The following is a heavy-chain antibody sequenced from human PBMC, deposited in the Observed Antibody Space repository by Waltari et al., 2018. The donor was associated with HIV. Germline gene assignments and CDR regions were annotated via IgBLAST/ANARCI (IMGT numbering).Heavy chain of an antibody. Sequence: QSGPQVKKPGTSVTVSCQASGFVFSSSAIHWLRQRRGERLEWMAFVVGASEDRNVAQGLREGVSLSVDKSTETINLELSSLRSDDTAVYFCVADVKLRYSGENLPYPFFFGFDIWGQGTTV. CDR3: VADVKLRYSGENLPYPFFFGFDI. V-gene: IGHV1-58*02. D-gene: IGHD3-16*02. CDR2: VVGASEDR. J-gene: IGHJ6*02. CDR1: GFVFSSSA.